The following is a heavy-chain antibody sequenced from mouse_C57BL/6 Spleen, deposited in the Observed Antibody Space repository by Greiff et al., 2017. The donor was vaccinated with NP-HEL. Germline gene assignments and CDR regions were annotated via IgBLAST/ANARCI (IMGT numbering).Heavy chain of an antibody. CDR2: IYPGSGRR. J-gene: IGHJ4*01. Sequence: QVHVKQPGAELVKPGASGKMSCKASGYTFTSYWITWVKQRPGQGLEWIGDIYPGSGRRNYNEKFKSKATLTVDTSSSTAYMQLSSLTSADSAVYYCARNNYGNGAMDYWGQGTSVTVSS. CDR3: ARNNYGNGAMDY. V-gene: IGHV1-55*01. CDR1: GYTFTSYW. D-gene: IGHD2-1*01.